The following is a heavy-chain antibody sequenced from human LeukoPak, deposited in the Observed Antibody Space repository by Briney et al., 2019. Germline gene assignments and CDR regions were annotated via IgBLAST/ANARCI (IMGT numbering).Heavy chain of an antibody. CDR1: GFTFSSYS. CDR2: ISSSSTI. CDR3: ARRGGDYYQLDY. V-gene: IGHV3-48*01. Sequence: GGSLRLSCAASGFTFSSYSMNWVRQAPGKGLEWVSYISSSSTIYYADSVKGRFTISRDNAKNSLYLQMNSLRAEDTAVYYCARRGGDYYQLDYWGQGTLVTVSS. J-gene: IGHJ4*02. D-gene: IGHD2-21*01.